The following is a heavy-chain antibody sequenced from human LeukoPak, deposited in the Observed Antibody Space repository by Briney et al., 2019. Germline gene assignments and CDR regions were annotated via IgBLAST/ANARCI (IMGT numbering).Heavy chain of an antibody. CDR1: GFTFSTYA. V-gene: IGHV3-21*01. CDR3: AIEDILVVPAAVSEGLY. CDR2: LSSSGSAV. D-gene: IGHD2-2*01. J-gene: IGHJ4*02. Sequence: PGGSLRLSCAASGFTFSTYAMHWVRQAPGKGLEWVSSLSSSGSAVFYADSVKGRFTISRDNTKNSLYLQMSSLRAEDTAVYYCAIEDILVVPAAVSEGLYWGQGTLVTVSS.